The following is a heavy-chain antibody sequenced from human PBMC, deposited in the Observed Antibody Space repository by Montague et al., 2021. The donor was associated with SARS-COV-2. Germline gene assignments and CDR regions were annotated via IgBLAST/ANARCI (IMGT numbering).Heavy chain of an antibody. D-gene: IGHD6-19*01. CDR1: GFTFSSYA. CDR2: ISGSGGTT. J-gene: IGHJ4*02. CDR3: AKSPSGWWLFDY. V-gene: IGHV3-23*01. Sequence: SLRLSCAASGFTFSSYAMSWVRQAPGKGLEWVPAISGSGGTTWYADSVKGRFTTSRDNSKNTLYLQMNSLRAEDTAVYYCAKSPSGWWLFDYWGQGTLVTVSS.